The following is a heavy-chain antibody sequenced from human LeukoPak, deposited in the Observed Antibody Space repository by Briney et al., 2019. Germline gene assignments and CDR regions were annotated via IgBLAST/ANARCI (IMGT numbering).Heavy chain of an antibody. Sequence: ASVKVSCKVSGYTLTELSMHWVRQAPGKGLEWMGGFDPEDGETIYAQKFQGRVTMTEDTSTDTAYMELSSLRSEDTAVYYCATDGVAGYYYYYGMDVWGQGTTVTVSS. D-gene: IGHD6-19*01. CDR1: GYTLTELS. J-gene: IGHJ6*02. CDR2: FDPEDGET. CDR3: ATDGVAGYYYYYGMDV. V-gene: IGHV1-24*01.